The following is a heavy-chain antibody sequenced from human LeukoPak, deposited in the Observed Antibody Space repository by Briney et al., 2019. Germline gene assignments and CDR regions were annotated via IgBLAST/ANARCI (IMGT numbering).Heavy chain of an antibody. CDR1: GGSISSGGYY. CDR3: ARDQGLGYSDY. J-gene: IGHJ4*02. CDR2: IYYSGST. V-gene: IGHV4-31*03. Sequence: SETLSLTCTVSGGSISSGGYYWGWLRQHPGKGLEWIGYIYYSGSTYYNPSLKSRVTISVDTSNNQFSLKLSSVTAADTAVYYCARDQGLGYSDYWGQGTLVTVSS. D-gene: IGHD2-15*01.